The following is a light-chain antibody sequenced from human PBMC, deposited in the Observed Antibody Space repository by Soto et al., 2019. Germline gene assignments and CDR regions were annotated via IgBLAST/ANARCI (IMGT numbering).Light chain of an antibody. Sequence: DIQMTQSPSSVSASVGDRVTITCRASQGITNWLAWYQQKPGKAPNLLIFAASSLQGAVPSRFSGRGSGTDFTLTISSPQPEDFATYYCQQTNSFPYTFGQGTK. V-gene: IGKV1D-12*01. J-gene: IGKJ2*01. CDR1: QGITNW. CDR2: AAS. CDR3: QQTNSFPYT.